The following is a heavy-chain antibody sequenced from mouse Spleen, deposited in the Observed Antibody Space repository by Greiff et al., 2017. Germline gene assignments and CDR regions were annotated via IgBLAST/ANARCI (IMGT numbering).Heavy chain of an antibody. CDR1: GYTFTDYY. Sequence: EVQLQQSGPELVKPGASVKISCKASGYTFTDYYMNWVKQSHGKSLEWIGDINPNNGGTSYNQKFKGKATLTVDKSSSTAYMELRSLTSEDSAVYYCARWEVVATPDYWGQGTTLTVSS. CDR2: INPNNGGT. J-gene: IGHJ2*01. CDR3: ARWEVVATPDY. V-gene: IGHV1-26*01. D-gene: IGHD1-1*01.